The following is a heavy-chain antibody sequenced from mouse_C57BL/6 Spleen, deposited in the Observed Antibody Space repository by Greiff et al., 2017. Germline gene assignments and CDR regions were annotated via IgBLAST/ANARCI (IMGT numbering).Heavy chain of an antibody. CDR1: GYTFTEYT. CDR2: FYPGSGSI. D-gene: IGHD2-2*01. J-gene: IGHJ4*01. CDR3: ARHEIYCGYGGYAMDY. V-gene: IGHV1-62-2*01. Sequence: VKLQESGAELVKPGASVKLSCKASGYTFTEYTIHWVKQRSGQGLEWIGWFYPGSGSIKYNEKFKDKATLTADKSSSTVYMQLSRLTSEDSAVYFCARHEIYCGYGGYAMDYWGQGTSVTVSS.